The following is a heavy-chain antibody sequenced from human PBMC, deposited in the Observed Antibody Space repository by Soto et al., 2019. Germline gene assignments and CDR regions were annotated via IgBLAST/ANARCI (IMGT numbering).Heavy chain of an antibody. V-gene: IGHV4-34*01. J-gene: IGHJ4*02. CDR2: INHSGST. Sequence: QVQLQQWGAGLLKPSETLSLTCAVYGGSFSGYYWSWIRQPPGKGLEWIGEINHSGSTNYNPSLQRGVTISVDTSKNQSSLKLSSVTAADTAVYYCARGTRLGYWGQGTLVTVSS. CDR1: GGSFSGYY. D-gene: IGHD3-16*01. CDR3: ARGTRLGY.